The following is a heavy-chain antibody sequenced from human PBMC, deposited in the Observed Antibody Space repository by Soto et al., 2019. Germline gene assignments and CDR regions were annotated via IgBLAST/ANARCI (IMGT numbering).Heavy chain of an antibody. Sequence: HPGGSLRLSCAASGFTFTNYAMAWVRQAPGKGLEYVSAIGAGGDTFYADSVKGRFTISRDNSKSTLYLQMDSLRADDTAVYSCAMEGVTARFDYWGLGTLVTVSS. CDR2: IGAGGDT. V-gene: IGHV3-23*01. CDR1: GFTFTNYA. J-gene: IGHJ4*02. CDR3: AMEGVTARFDY. D-gene: IGHD6-6*01.